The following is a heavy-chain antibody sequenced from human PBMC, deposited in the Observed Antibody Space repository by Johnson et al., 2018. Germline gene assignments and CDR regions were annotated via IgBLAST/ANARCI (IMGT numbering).Heavy chain of an antibody. CDR3: ARAAYSSGWYFGAFDI. D-gene: IGHD6-19*01. J-gene: IGHJ3*02. CDR1: GFILSSYG. Sequence: QVRLVQCGGGVVQPGRSLRLCCAASGFILSSYGMHWVRQAPGKGLEWVAVIWSDVSTKYYADSVKGRFTISRDSSKNTLSLQMNSLRAEDTALSYCARAAYSSGWYFGAFDIWGQGTMVTVSS. V-gene: IGHV3-33*01. CDR2: IWSDVSTK.